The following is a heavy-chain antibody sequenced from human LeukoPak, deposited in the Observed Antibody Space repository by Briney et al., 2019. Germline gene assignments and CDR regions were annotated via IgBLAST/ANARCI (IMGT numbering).Heavy chain of an antibody. D-gene: IGHD3-16*01. V-gene: IGHV3-49*03. Sequence: PGRSLRLSCTASGFTFGDYAMSWFRQAPGKGLEWVGFIRGKAYGGTTEYAASVKGRFTISRDDSKSIAYLQMNSLKTEDTAVYYCTRDTFDDYVWGSYRYWGQGTLVTVSS. CDR3: TRDTFDDYVWGSYRY. CDR2: IRGKAYGGTT. J-gene: IGHJ4*02. CDR1: GFTFGDYA.